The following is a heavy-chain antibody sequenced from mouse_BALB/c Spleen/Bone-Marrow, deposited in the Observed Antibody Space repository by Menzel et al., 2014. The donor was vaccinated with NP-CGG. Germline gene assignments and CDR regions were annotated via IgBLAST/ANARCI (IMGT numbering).Heavy chain of an antibody. CDR3: ARSTWSYYNGMDY. D-gene: IGHD1-1*01. Sequence: EVKVEESGGGLVQPGGSRKLSCAASGFTFSNFGIHWVRQAPEKGLEWVAYISGVSSTIYYADTVKGRFTISRDNPKNTLFLQMTSQRSEDTAMYYCARSTWSYYNGMDYWGQGTSVTVSS. V-gene: IGHV5-17*02. CDR1: GFTFSNFG. J-gene: IGHJ4*01. CDR2: ISGVSSTI.